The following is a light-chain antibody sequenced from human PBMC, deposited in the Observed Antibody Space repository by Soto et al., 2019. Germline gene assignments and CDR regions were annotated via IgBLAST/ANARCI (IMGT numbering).Light chain of an antibody. CDR2: GAS. CDR3: HHYGSSPPFT. J-gene: IGKJ2*01. CDR1: QTVSSSY. Sequence: EVVLTQSPGTLSLSPGERVTLSCGASQTVSSSYLAWYQQKPGQAPRLLIYGASNRATGIPDRFGGSGSVTDFTLTINRLESEDFAVYYCHHYGSSPPFTFGQGTKLEI. V-gene: IGKV3-20*01.